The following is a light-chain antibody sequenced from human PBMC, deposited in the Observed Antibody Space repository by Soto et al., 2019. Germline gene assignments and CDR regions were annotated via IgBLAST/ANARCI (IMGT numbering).Light chain of an antibody. Sequence: EIVLTQSPATLSLSPGERATLSCRASQSVSNYLAWYQEKPGQAPRLLIYDAFNRATGIPARFSGSGSRTDFTLTISSLEPEDFAVYYCHQRSSWPITFGQGTRLEIK. CDR3: HQRSSWPIT. J-gene: IGKJ5*01. CDR1: QSVSNY. CDR2: DAF. V-gene: IGKV3-11*01.